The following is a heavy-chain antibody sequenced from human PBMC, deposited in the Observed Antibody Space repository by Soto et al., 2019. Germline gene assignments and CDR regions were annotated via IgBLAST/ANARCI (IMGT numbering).Heavy chain of an antibody. CDR3: ARDRSLNLDIVATFPNCFDP. CDR1: GYSISSGYY. CDR2: IYHSGST. V-gene: IGHV4-38-2*02. J-gene: IGHJ5*02. D-gene: IGHD5-12*01. Sequence: SETLSLTCAVSGYSISSGYYWGWIRQPPGKGLEWIGSIYHSGSTYYNPSLKSRVTISVDTSKNQFSLKLSSVTAADTAVYYCARDRSLNLDIVATFPNCFDPCRKGNLVTVSS.